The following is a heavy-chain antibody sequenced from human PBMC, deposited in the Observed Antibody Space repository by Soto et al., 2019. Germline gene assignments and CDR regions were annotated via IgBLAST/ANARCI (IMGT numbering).Heavy chain of an antibody. D-gene: IGHD2-2*01. V-gene: IGHV1-18*04. Sequence: GPSVKVSCKASGYTFTSYGISWVRQAPGQGLEWMGWISAYNGNTNYAQKLQGRVTMTTDTSTSTAYMELRSLRSDDTAVYYCARFDIVVVPAAQSRYGMDVWGQGTTVTVSS. CDR3: ARFDIVVVPAAQSRYGMDV. CDR1: GYTFTSYG. CDR2: ISAYNGNT. J-gene: IGHJ6*02.